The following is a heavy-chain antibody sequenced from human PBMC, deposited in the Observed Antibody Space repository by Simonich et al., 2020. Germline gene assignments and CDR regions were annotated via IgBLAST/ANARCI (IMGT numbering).Heavy chain of an antibody. CDR2: IYYSGST. D-gene: IGHD1-26*01. CDR1: GGSISSYY. CDR3: ARSLGYYYYYYGMDV. Sequence: QVQLQESGPGLVKPSETLSLTCTVSGGSISSYYWSWIRQPPGKGLEWIGYIYYSGSTNYTPSLKSRVTISVDTSKNQFSLKLSSVTAADTAVYYCARSLGYYYYYYGMDVWGQGTTVTVSS. J-gene: IGHJ6*02. V-gene: IGHV4-59*08.